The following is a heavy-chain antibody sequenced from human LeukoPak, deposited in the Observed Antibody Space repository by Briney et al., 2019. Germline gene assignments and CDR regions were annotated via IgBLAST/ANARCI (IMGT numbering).Heavy chain of an antibody. CDR1: GGSISSSSYY. D-gene: IGHD3-22*01. CDR3: ARGLVDYYDSSGYSTHFDY. J-gene: IGHJ4*02. CDR2: IYYSGST. V-gene: IGHV4-39*07. Sequence: SETLSLTCTVSGGSISSSSYYWGWIRQPPGKGLEWIGSIYYSGSTYYNPSLKSRVTISVDTSKNQFSLKLSSVTAADTAVYYCARGLVDYYDSSGYSTHFDYWGQGTLVTVSS.